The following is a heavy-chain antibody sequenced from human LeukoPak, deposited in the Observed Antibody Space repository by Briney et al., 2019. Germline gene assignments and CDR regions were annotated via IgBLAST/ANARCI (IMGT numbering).Heavy chain of an antibody. Sequence: GGPLRLSCAASGFTFSDYYMSWIRQAPGKGLEWVSVISGSGDNTFYADSVKGRFTISRDNSKNTLYLQMSSLRAEDTALYYCVKDRPTGYTSSSLGVDYWGQGTLVAVSS. CDR2: ISGSGDNT. V-gene: IGHV3-23*01. D-gene: IGHD6-6*01. CDR3: VKDRPTGYTSSSLGVDY. J-gene: IGHJ4*02. CDR1: GFTFSDYY.